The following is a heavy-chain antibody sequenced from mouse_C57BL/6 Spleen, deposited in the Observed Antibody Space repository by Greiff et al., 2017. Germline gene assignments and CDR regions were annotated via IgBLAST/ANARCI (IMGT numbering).Heavy chain of an antibody. D-gene: IGHD4-1*01. Sequence: EVKLQESGAELVRPGASVKLSCTASGFTIKGYYMHWVKQRPEQGLEWIGRLDPEDGDTEYAPKFQGKATMTADTSSNTAYLQRSSLTSEDTAVYYCTRRWDGYFDYWGQGTTLTVSS. J-gene: IGHJ2*01. CDR3: TRRWDGYFDY. CDR1: GFTIKGYY. CDR2: LDPEDGDT. V-gene: IGHV14-1*01.